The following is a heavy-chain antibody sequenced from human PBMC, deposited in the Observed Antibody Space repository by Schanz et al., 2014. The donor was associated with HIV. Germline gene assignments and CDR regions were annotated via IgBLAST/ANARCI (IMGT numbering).Heavy chain of an antibody. V-gene: IGHV3-30*18. CDR2: ISYDGSNK. CDR3: AKSSGWLYELLDF. Sequence: QVQLVESGGGVVQPGRSLRLSCAASGFTFSTYGMHWVRQGPGKGLEWMAFISYDGSNKYYADSVKGRFTISRDTFKNTLHLEMNSLRAEDTAVYYCAKSSGWLYELLDFWGQGTLVSVSP. D-gene: IGHD3-9*01. J-gene: IGHJ4*02. CDR1: GFTFSTYG.